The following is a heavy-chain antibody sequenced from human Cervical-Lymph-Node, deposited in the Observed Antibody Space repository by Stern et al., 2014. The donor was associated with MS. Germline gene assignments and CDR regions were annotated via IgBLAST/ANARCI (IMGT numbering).Heavy chain of an antibody. J-gene: IGHJ5*02. CDR1: GGTFSKFP. CDR2: IFPVFGTP. CDR3: ALSSETSDRWYSLGYDL. D-gene: IGHD6-13*01. Sequence: VQLVESGAEETKPGSSAKVSCKASGGTFSKFPSSWVRQAPGQGLERMGGIFPVFGTPTYAQEFRGRVTITADVSTSTVYMELSSLRSDDTAVYYCALSSETSDRWYSLGYDLWGQGTLVTVSS. V-gene: IGHV1-69*01.